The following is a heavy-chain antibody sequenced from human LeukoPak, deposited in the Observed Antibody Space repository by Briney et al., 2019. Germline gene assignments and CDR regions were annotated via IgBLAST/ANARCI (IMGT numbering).Heavy chain of an antibody. D-gene: IGHD3-22*01. CDR2: INPSGGST. V-gene: IGHV1-46*01. CDR1: GYTFTSYD. CDR3: ARGLYDSRTFDY. Sequence: ASVKVSCKASGYTFTSYDINWVRQAPGQGLEWMGIINPSGGSTSYAQKFQGRVTMTRDMSTSTVYMELSSLRSEDTAVYYCARGLYDSRTFDYWGQGTLVTVSS. J-gene: IGHJ4*02.